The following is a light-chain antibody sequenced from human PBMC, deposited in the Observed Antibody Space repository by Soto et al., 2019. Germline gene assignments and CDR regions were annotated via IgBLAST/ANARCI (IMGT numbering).Light chain of an antibody. J-gene: IGLJ2*01. CDR3: GSYTISSTLMI. V-gene: IGLV2-14*03. CDR2: DVT. CDR1: PSDIGAYNY. Sequence: QSALTQPASVSGSPGQSITISCSGTPSDIGAYNYVSWYQHLPGKAPKVIIYDVTNRPSGVSSRFSGSKSGTTASLTISGLQAEDEANYYCGSYTISSTLMIFGGGNKLTVL.